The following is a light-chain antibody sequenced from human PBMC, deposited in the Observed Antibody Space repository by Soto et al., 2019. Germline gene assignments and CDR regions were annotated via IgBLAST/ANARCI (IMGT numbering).Light chain of an antibody. V-gene: IGLV2-14*01. CDR2: DVT. CDR3: SSYTSSSTLV. CDR1: SSDVGGCNY. Sequence: QSALTQPASVSGSPGQSITISCTGTSSDVGGCNYVAWYQQHPGKAPKVMIYDVTNRPSGVSNRFSGSKSGNTASLIISGLQAEDEADYYCSSYTSSSTLVFGGGTKLTVL. J-gene: IGLJ2*01.